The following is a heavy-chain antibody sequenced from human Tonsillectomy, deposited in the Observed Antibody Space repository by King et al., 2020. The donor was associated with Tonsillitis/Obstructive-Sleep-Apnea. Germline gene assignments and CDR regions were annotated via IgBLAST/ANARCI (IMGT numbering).Heavy chain of an antibody. Sequence: QLVQSGAEVKKPGESLKISCKGSGYSFTSYWIGWGRQMPGKGLEWMGNIYPGDSDTRYSPSFQGQVTIPADKSISTAYLEWSSLKASDTAMYYWARRQNSVGAIVACPDYWGQGTLVTVSS. CDR2: IYPGDSDT. V-gene: IGHV5-51*01. J-gene: IGHJ4*02. D-gene: IGHD1-26*01. CDR1: GYSFTSYW. CDR3: ARRQNSVGAIVACPDY.